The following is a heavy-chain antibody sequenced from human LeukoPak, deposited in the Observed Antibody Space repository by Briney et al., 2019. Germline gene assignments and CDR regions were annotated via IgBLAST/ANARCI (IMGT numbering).Heavy chain of an antibody. V-gene: IGHV3-49*04. Sequence: GGSLRLSCAASGFTFSSYAMSWVRQAPGKGLEWVGFIRSKAYGGTTEYAASVKGRFTISRDDSKSIAYLQMNSLKTEDTAVYYCTRVEGIVGAVAAFDIWGQGTMVTVSS. CDR3: TRVEGIVGAVAAFDI. J-gene: IGHJ3*02. CDR1: GFTFSSYA. CDR2: IRSKAYGGTT. D-gene: IGHD1-26*01.